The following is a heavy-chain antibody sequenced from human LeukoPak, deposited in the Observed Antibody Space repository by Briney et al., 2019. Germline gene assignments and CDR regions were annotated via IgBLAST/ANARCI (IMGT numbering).Heavy chain of an antibody. CDR3: GRGLDGGSYYYYYYMDV. CDR2: MNPNSGNT. D-gene: IGHD4-23*01. V-gene: IGHV1-8*01. CDR1: GYTFTSYD. J-gene: IGHJ6*03. Sequence: ASVKVSCKASGYTFTSYDINWVRQATGQGLEWMGWMNPNSGNTGYAQKFQGRVTMTRNTSISTAYMELSSLRSEDTAVYYCGRGLDGGSYYYYYYMDVWGKGTTVTVSS.